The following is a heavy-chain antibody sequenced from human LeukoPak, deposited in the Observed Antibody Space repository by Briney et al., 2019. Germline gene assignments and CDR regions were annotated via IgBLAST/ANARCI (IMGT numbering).Heavy chain of an antibody. Sequence: PGGSLRLSCAASGFTFSHYAMHWVRQAPGKGLEWVAVISYDGTNKYYTDSLKGRFTISRDNAKNSLYLQMNSLRAEDTALYYCARDYYGSGSYYSPFDYWGQGTLVTVSS. CDR3: ARDYYGSGSYYSPFDY. CDR2: ISYDGTNK. D-gene: IGHD3-10*01. V-gene: IGHV3-30*04. CDR1: GFTFSHYA. J-gene: IGHJ4*02.